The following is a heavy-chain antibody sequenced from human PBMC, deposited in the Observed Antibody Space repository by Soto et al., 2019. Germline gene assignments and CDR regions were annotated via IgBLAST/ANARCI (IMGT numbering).Heavy chain of an antibody. V-gene: IGHV4-39*01. CDR1: GGSISSSSYY. D-gene: IGHD2-15*01. Sequence: SETLSLTCTVSGGSISSSSYYWGWIRQPPGEGLEWIGSIYYSGSTYYNPSLKSRVTISVDTSKNQFSLKLSSVTAADTAVYYCARRVVAATEAYYFDYWGQGTLVTVSS. J-gene: IGHJ4*02. CDR2: IYYSGST. CDR3: ARRVVAATEAYYFDY.